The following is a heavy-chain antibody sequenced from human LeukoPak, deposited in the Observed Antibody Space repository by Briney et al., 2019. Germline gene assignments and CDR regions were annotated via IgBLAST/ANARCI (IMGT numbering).Heavy chain of an antibody. Sequence: PSETLSLTCTVSGGSISSYYWSCIRQPPGKGLEWIGYIYYSGSTNYNPSLKSRVTISVDTSKNQFSLKMSSVTAADTAVYYCARLRGFCSGGSCYYFDYWGQGTLVTVSS. CDR2: IYYSGST. V-gene: IGHV4-59*01. CDR3: ARLRGFCSGGSCYYFDY. J-gene: IGHJ4*02. D-gene: IGHD2-15*01. CDR1: GGSISSYY.